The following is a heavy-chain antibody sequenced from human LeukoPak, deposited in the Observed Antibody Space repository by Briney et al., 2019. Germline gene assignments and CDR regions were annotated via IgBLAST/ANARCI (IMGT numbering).Heavy chain of an antibody. J-gene: IGHJ4*02. V-gene: IGHV4-61*02. Sequence: SETLSLTCSVSGDNIISGSHFWSWIRQPAGKGLEWVGRIYTNGDTHYNPTLKNRVTLSVDTSKNQFSLLLTSVTAADTAVYYCAREGTSGWGYFFDYWGQGTLVTVSS. D-gene: IGHD6-19*01. CDR1: GDNIISGSHF. CDR2: IYTNGDT. CDR3: AREGTSGWGYFFDY.